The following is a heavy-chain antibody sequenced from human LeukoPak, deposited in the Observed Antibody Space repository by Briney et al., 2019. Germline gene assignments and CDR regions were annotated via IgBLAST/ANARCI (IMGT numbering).Heavy chain of an antibody. V-gene: IGHV4-39*01. CDR1: GGSISSSSYY. CDR3: ARITMVRGVIITGTTGSYYFDY. CDR2: IYYSGST. D-gene: IGHD3-10*01. J-gene: IGHJ4*02. Sequence: SETLSLTCTVPGGSISSSSYYWGWIRQPPGKGLEWIGSIYYSGSTYYNPSLKSRVTISVDTSKNQFSLKLSSVTAADTAVYYCARITMVRGVIITGTTGSYYFDYWGQGTLVTVSS.